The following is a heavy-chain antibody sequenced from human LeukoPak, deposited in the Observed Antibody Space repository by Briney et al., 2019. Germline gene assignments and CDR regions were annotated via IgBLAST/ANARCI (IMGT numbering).Heavy chain of an antibody. CDR1: GGSFSGYY. V-gene: IGHV4-34*01. CDR3: ARVRIEYNWNEKRYYYYMDV. J-gene: IGHJ6*03. Sequence: SETLSLTCAVYGGSFSGYYWSWIRQPPRKGLEWIGEINHSGSTNYNPSLKSRVTISVDTSKNQFSLKLSSVTAADTAVYYCARVRIEYNWNEKRYYYYMDVWGKGTTVTVSS. CDR2: INHSGST. D-gene: IGHD1-20*01.